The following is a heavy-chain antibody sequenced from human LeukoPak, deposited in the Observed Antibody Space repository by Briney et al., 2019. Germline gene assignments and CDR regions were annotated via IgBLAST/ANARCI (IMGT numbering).Heavy chain of an antibody. J-gene: IGHJ6*03. V-gene: IGHV3-21*01. Sequence: GGSLRLSCAASGFTLSSYSMNWVRQAPGKGLEWVSSISSSSSYIYYAGSVKGRFTISRDNAKNSLYLQMNSLRAEDTAVYYCARSYYYYYMDVWGKGTTVTVSS. CDR2: ISSSSSYI. CDR3: ARSYYYYYMDV. CDR1: GFTLSSYS.